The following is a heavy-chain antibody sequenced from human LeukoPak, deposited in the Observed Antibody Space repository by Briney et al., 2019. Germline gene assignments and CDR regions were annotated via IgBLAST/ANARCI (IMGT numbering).Heavy chain of an antibody. CDR1: GFTFSSYW. D-gene: IGHD4-17*01. CDR3: AREGLYCDYLGPLDY. CDR2: IKQDGSEK. Sequence: GGSLRLSCAASGFTFSSYWMSWVRQAPGKGLEWVANIKQDGSEKYYVDSVKGRFTISRDNAKNSLYLQMNSLRAEDTAVYYCAREGLYCDYLGPLDYWGQGTLVTVSS. V-gene: IGHV3-7*01. J-gene: IGHJ4*02.